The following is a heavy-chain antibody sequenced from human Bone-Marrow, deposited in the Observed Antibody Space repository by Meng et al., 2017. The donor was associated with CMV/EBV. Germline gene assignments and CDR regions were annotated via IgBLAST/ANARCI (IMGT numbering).Heavy chain of an antibody. D-gene: IGHD3-10*01. CDR2: ISAYNGNT. Sequence: ASVKVSCKASGYTFTSYGISWVRQAPGQGLEWMGWISAYNGNTNYAQKLQGRVTMTTDTSTSTAYMELRSLRSEDTAVYYCASEGWGHGDPYYYYAMDVWGQGATVTVSS. CDR1: GYTFTSYG. CDR3: ASEGWGHGDPYYYYAMDV. J-gene: IGHJ6*02. V-gene: IGHV1-18*01.